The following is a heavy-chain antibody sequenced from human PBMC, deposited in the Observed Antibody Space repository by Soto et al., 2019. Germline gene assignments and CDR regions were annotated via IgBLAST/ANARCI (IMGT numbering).Heavy chain of an antibody. D-gene: IGHD2-21*02. CDR3: ASVVTSGGWFDP. V-gene: IGHV1-69*06. CDR1: GGTFSSYA. CDR2: IIPIFGTA. Sequence: SVKVSCKASGGTFSSYAISWVRQAPGQGLEWMGGIIPIFGTANYAQKFQGRVTITADKSTSTAYMELSSLRSEDTAVYYCASVVTSGGWFDPWGQGTLVTVSS. J-gene: IGHJ5*02.